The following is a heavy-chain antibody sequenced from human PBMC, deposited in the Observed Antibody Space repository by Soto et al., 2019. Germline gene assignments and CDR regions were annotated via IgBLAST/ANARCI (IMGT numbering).Heavy chain of an antibody. D-gene: IGHD3-10*01. CDR2: ISYDGSNK. Sequence: PGGSLRLSCAASGFTFSSYGMHWVRQAPGKGLEWVAVISYDGSNKYYADSVKGRFTISRDNSKNTLYLQMNSLRAEDTAVYYCAKDREARSYYYGSGSYFDYWGQGTLVTVSS. CDR1: GFTFSSYG. CDR3: AKDREARSYYYGSGSYFDY. J-gene: IGHJ4*02. V-gene: IGHV3-30*18.